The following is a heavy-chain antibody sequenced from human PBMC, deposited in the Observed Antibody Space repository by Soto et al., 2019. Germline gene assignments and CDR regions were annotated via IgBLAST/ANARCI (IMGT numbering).Heavy chain of an antibody. CDR1: GFTFSRYS. V-gene: IGHV3-21*01. J-gene: IGHJ4*02. D-gene: IGHD3-16*01. CDR3: ARDMSRLTYGGAFDY. CDR2: ISSSSSYI. Sequence: GGSLRLFSAASGFTFSRYSMYWVREAPGKGLEWVSAISSSSSYIYYADSVKGRFTSSRGNAKNSLYLQMNSLRAEDTAVYHCARDMSRLTYGGAFDYWGQGT.